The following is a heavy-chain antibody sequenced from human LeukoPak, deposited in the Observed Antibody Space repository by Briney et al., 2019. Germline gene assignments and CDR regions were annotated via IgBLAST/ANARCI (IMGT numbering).Heavy chain of an antibody. V-gene: IGHV4-39*07. J-gene: IGHJ5*02. CDR2: ISYSGST. CDR3: AREGLDYGGTLNWFDP. Sequence: SETLSLTCTVSGGSISSNNYYWGWIRQPPGQGLEWIGSISYSGSTYYNPSLKSRVTISIGTSRNQFSLKVTSVTAADTAIYYCAREGLDYGGTLNWFDPWGQGTLVTVSS. D-gene: IGHD4-23*01. CDR1: GGSISSNNYY.